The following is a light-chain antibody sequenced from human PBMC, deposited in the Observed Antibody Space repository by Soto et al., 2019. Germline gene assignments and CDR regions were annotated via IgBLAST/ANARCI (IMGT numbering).Light chain of an antibody. CDR2: TAS. J-gene: IGKJ4*02. Sequence: EIVMTQSPATLSVSPGERATLSCRASQSVSSNLAWYQQKPGQAPRLLIYTASTRATGIPARFSGSGSGTAFTLTISSLQSEDFAVYYCQEYNNWPLTFGGGSKVEIK. V-gene: IGKV3-15*01. CDR3: QEYNNWPLT. CDR1: QSVSSN.